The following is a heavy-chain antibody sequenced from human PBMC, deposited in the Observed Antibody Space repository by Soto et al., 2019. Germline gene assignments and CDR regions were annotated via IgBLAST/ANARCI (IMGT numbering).Heavy chain of an antibody. CDR3: ARDRLRFGEFPYYYYGMDV. V-gene: IGHV4-4*02. CDR2: IYHSGST. Sequence: SETLSLTCAVSGGSISSSNWWSWVRQPPGKGLEWIGEIYHSGSTNYNPSLKSRVTISVDKSKNQFSLKLSSVTAADTAVYYCARDRLRFGEFPYYYYGMDVWGQGTTVTV. J-gene: IGHJ6*02. CDR1: GGSISSSNW. D-gene: IGHD3-10*01.